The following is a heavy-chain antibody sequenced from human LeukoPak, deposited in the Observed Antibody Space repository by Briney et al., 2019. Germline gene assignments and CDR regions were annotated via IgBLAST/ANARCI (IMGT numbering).Heavy chain of an antibody. CDR1: GYTFTSYG. J-gene: IGHJ4*02. V-gene: IGHV1-18*01. Sequence: ASVTLSFTSSGYTFTSYGITWMRQAPGQGHEWMGWISPNYANASYTQNLQGRVPMTTYTSTSKAYMELRSLRSDDTAVYYCARGRYCSGGTCYSQYFDFWGQGTLVAVSS. D-gene: IGHD2-15*01. CDR3: ARGRYCSGGTCYSQYFDF. CDR2: ISPNYANA.